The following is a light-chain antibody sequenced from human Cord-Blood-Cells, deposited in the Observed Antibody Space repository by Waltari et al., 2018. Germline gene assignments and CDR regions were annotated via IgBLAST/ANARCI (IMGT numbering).Light chain of an antibody. J-gene: IGLJ2*01. CDR2: GNS. V-gene: IGLV1-40*01. CDR3: QSYDSSLSGSV. Sequence: QSVLTRPPSVSGAPGQRVTISCTGSSSNIGAGYDVHWYQQLPGTAPKLLIYGNSKRPSGVPDRFSGSKSGTSASLAITGLQAEDEADYYCQSYDSSLSGSVFGGGTKLTVL. CDR1: SSNIGAGYD.